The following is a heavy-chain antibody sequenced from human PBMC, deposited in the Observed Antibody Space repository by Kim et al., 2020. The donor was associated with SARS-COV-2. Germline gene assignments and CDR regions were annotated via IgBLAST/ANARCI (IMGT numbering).Heavy chain of an antibody. D-gene: IGHD3-10*01. CDR2: ISSSSSYI. V-gene: IGHV3-21*01. CDR1: GFTFSSYS. CDR3: ARDPNYYGSGSYYYYGMDV. J-gene: IGHJ6*02. Sequence: GGSLRLSCAASGFTFSSYSMNWVRQAPGKGLEWVSSISSSSSYIYYADSVKGRFTISRDNAKNSLYLQMNSQRAEDTAVYYCARDPNYYGSGSYYYYGMDVWGQGTTVTVSS.